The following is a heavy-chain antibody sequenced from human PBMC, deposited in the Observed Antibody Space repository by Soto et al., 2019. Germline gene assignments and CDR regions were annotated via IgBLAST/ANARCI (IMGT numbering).Heavy chain of an antibody. D-gene: IGHD3-16*01. Sequence: LRLSCAASGFKFSNYSMSWVRQAPGKGLEWVSLISATGGGTYYADSVKGRFTISRDNSHNTLYLQVHSLTAEDTAVYYCAKDRRAGGNSAFYFDFWGQGAQVTVSS. J-gene: IGHJ4*02. V-gene: IGHV3-23*01. CDR2: ISATGGGT. CDR3: AKDRRAGGNSAFYFDF. CDR1: GFKFSNYS.